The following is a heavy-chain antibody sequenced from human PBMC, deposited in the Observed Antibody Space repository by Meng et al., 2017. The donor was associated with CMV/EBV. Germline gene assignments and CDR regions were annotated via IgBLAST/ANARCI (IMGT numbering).Heavy chain of an antibody. CDR3: ARADIVVVPAAIRYYYYGMDV. CDR1: GGSFSGYY. J-gene: IGHJ6*02. V-gene: IGHV4-34*01. Sequence: SETLSLTCAVYGGSFSGYYWSWIRQPPGKGPEWIGEINHSGSTNYNPSLKSRVTISVDTSKNQFSLKLSSVTAADTAVYYCARADIVVVPAAIRYYYYGMDVWGQGTTVTVSS. D-gene: IGHD2-2*02. CDR2: INHSGST.